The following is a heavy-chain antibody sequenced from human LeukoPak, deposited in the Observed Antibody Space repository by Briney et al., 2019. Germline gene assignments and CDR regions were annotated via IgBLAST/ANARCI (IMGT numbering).Heavy chain of an antibody. CDR3: AKSGGFDNSYYFDY. Sequence: GGSLRLSCAASGFTFSSYAMSWVRQAPGKGLEWVSAISGSGGSTYYADSVKGRFTISRDNSKNTLYLQINSLRAEDTAVYYCAKSGGFDNSYYFDYWGQGTLVTVSS. D-gene: IGHD5-12*01. V-gene: IGHV3-23*01. CDR1: GFTFSSYA. CDR2: ISGSGGST. J-gene: IGHJ4*02.